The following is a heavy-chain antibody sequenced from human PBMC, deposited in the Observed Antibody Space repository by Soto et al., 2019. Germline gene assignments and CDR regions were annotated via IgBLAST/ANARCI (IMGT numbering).Heavy chain of an antibody. CDR1: GGAISSYY. CDR2: IYTSRRT. V-gene: IGHV4-4*07. D-gene: IGHD6-6*01. J-gene: IGHJ5*02. Sequence: SETLSLTCTVSGGAISSYYWSWIRQPAGKGLEWIGRIYTSRRTNYNPSLKSRVTMSVDTSKNQFSLKLSSVTAAETAVYYCSRGIAAEFDPSGQGTLVTVSS. CDR3: SRGIAAEFDP.